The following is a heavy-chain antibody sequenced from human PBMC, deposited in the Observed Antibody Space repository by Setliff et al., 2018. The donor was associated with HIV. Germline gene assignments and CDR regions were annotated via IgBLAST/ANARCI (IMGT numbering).Heavy chain of an antibody. J-gene: IGHJ3*02. Sequence: KTSETLSLTCAVSGGSISSGGYYWNWIRLQPGKGLEWIGHIYYSGSTQYNPSLKSRVAISVDTSKNQFSLKLSSVTAADTAVYYCAQGEWVYASFDIWGQGTMVTVSS. CDR2: IYYSGST. V-gene: IGHV4-31*11. D-gene: IGHD3-10*01. CDR1: GGSISSGGYY. CDR3: AQGEWVYASFDI.